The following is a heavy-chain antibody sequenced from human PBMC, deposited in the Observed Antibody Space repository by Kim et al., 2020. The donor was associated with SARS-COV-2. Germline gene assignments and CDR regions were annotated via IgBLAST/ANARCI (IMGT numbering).Heavy chain of an antibody. Sequence: LKSRVTISLDTSKNQFSLKLSSVTAADTAVYYCARGYCSGGSCYYFYFDYWGQGTLVTVSS. CDR3: ARGYCSGGSCYYFYFDY. J-gene: IGHJ4*02. D-gene: IGHD2-15*01. V-gene: IGHV4-34*01.